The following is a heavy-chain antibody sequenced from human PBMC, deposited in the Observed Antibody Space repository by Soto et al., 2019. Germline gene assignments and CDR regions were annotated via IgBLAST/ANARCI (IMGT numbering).Heavy chain of an antibody. Sequence: GASVKVSCKTSGYSFTNYFIHWVRQAPGQGLEWMGIINPSADTTNYAQKFQGRVTVTRDTSTSTVYMELRSLRSEDTAVYFCAREYGGSRVFDYWGQGAPVTVSS. V-gene: IGHV1-46*01. CDR3: AREYGGSRVFDY. D-gene: IGHD1-26*01. J-gene: IGHJ4*02. CDR1: GYSFTNYF. CDR2: INPSADTT.